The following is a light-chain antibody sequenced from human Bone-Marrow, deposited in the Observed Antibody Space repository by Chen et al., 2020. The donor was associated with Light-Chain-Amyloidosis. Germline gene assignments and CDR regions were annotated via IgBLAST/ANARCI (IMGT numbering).Light chain of an antibody. CDR3: TSYTHSYTWV. V-gene: IGLV2-14*01. J-gene: IGLJ3*02. CDR1: SSDVGTYKY. CDR2: EVS. Sequence: QSALTQPASASGSPGQSITIPCTGTSSDVGTYKYVSWFQHYPGNAPKLLIYEVSNRPSGVSNRFSGSKSGNTASLSISGLRAEDEADYYCTSYTHSYTWVFGGGTKVTV.